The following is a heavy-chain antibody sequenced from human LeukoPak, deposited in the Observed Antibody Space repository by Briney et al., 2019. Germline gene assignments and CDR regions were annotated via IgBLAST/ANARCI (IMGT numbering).Heavy chain of an antibody. D-gene: IGHD2-2*01. Sequence: SETLSLTCTVSGGSISSYYWSWIRQPPGKGLEWIGYIYYSGNSNYNPSLNSRVTISVDTSKDQFSLRLSSVTAADTAIYYCARDLGYCSTASCYAWFDPWGQGTLVTVSS. CDR2: IYYSGNS. J-gene: IGHJ5*02. V-gene: IGHV4-59*01. CDR3: ARDLGYCSTASCYAWFDP. CDR1: GGSISSYY.